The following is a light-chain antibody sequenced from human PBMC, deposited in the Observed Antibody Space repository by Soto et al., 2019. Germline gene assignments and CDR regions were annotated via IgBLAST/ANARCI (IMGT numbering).Light chain of an antibody. CDR1: QGISSY. Sequence: DIQLTQSPSFLSASVGERVTITCRASQGISSYLAWYQQKPGKAPKLLIYAASTLQSGVPSRFSGSGSGTEFTLTISSLQPEDFATYYCQQFNSYPPTFGGGTKVEIK. J-gene: IGKJ4*01. V-gene: IGKV1-9*01. CDR2: AAS. CDR3: QQFNSYPPT.